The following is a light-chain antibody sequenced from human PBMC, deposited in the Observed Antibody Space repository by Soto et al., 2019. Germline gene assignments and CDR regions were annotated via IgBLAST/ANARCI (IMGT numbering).Light chain of an antibody. CDR3: SSYTSNSTPYV. Sequence: QSVLTHPASVSWSPGQSITISCTGTSSDVGGYNYVSWYQQHPGKAPKLMIYEVSKWPSGVSDRFSGSMSGNTASLTISGLQAEDEADYYCSSYTSNSTPYVFGTGTKVTVL. J-gene: IGLJ1*01. CDR1: SSDVGGYNY. CDR2: EVS. V-gene: IGLV2-14*01.